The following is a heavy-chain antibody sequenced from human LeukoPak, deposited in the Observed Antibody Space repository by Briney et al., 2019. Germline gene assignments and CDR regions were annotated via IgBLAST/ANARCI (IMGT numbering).Heavy chain of an antibody. J-gene: IGHJ4*02. Sequence: GASVKVSCKASGYTFTGYYMHWVRQAPGQGLEWMGLINPNSGGTNYAQKFQGRVTMTRDTSISTAYMELSRLRSDDTAVYYCTRSSLYGSGSYHNDYWGQGTLVTVSS. CDR3: TRSSLYGSGSYHNDY. V-gene: IGHV1-2*06. D-gene: IGHD3-10*01. CDR2: INPNSGGT. CDR1: GYTFTGYY.